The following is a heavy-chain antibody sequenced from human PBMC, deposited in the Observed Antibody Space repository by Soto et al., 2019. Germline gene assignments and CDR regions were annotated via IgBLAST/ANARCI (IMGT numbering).Heavy chain of an antibody. CDR1: GGTFSSYA. CDR2: IIPIFGTA. D-gene: IGHD5-12*01. J-gene: IGHJ4*02. CDR3: ASNEMATIKGQLDY. V-gene: IGHV1-69*13. Sequence: SVKVSCKASGGTFSSYAISWVRQAPGQGLEWMGGIIPIFGTANYAQKFQGRVTITADESTSTAYMELSSLRSEDTAVYYCASNEMATIKGQLDYWGQGTLVTV.